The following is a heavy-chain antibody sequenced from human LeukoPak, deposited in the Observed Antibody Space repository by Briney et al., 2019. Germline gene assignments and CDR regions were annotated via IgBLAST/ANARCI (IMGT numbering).Heavy chain of an antibody. V-gene: IGHV3-48*03. J-gene: IGHJ4*02. Sequence: GGSLRLSCAASGFTFSSYEMNWVRQAPGKGLEWVSHISSSGSTKYYADSVKGRFTISRDNAKNTLYLQMNSLRAEDTAAYYCARGLMVYATHDYWGQGTLVTVSS. CDR2: ISSSGSTK. CDR3: ARGLMVYATHDY. CDR1: GFTFSSYE. D-gene: IGHD2-8*01.